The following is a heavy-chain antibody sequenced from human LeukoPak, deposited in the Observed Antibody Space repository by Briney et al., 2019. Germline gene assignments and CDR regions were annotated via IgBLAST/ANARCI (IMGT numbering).Heavy chain of an antibody. D-gene: IGHD3-10*01. CDR1: GYSFTRYW. Sequence: ESLKISSKGSGYSFTRYWIAWVHHRRGKRLEWMGIIYPDDSNTRYSPSFQGQVTFAADKSTNTAYLQWSSLKASDTAMYYCARRSSGARGPLAYWGQGALVTVSS. V-gene: IGHV5-51*07. CDR3: ARRSSGARGPLAY. CDR2: IYPDDSNT. J-gene: IGHJ4*02.